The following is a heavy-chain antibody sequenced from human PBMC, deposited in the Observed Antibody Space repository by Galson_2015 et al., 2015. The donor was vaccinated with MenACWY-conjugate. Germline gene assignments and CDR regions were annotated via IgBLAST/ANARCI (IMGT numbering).Heavy chain of an antibody. J-gene: IGHJ3*02. CDR3: TRVQEGTSGSFDI. Sequence: SLRLSCAASGFTFSRYWMHWVRQVPGKGLVWVSRIRGGGSAITYADSVRGRFIISRDNAKNTMFLQMNSLRVEDTGVYYCTRVQEGTSGSFDIWGLGTLVTVSS. V-gene: IGHV3-74*01. CDR1: GFTFSRYW. D-gene: IGHD2-15*01. CDR2: IRGGGSAI.